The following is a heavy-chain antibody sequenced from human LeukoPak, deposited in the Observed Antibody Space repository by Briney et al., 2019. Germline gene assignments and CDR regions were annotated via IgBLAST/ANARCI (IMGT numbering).Heavy chain of an antibody. CDR2: IKQDGSEK. D-gene: IGHD5-18*01. CDR1: GFTFNSYW. Sequence: GFLRLSCAASGFTFNSYWMSWVRQAPGKGLEWVANIKQDGSEKYYVDSVKGRFTISRDNAKNSLYLQMNSLRAEDTAVYYCARGYSYGYERFDYWGQGTLVTVSS. J-gene: IGHJ4*02. V-gene: IGHV3-7*04. CDR3: ARGYSYGYERFDY.